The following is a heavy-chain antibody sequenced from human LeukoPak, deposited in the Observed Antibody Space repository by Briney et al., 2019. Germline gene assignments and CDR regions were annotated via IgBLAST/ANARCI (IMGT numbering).Heavy chain of an antibody. D-gene: IGHD6-13*01. CDR3: ARDQSSSWGPKWDSWFDP. V-gene: IGHV1-2*02. CDR2: INPNSGGT. J-gene: IGHJ5*02. Sequence: GASVKVSCKXSGYTFTGYYMHWVRQAPGQGLEWMGWINPNSGGTNYSQKFQGRVTMTRDTSISTAYMELSRLRSDDTAVYYCARDQSSSWGPKWDSWFDPWGQGTLVTVSS. CDR1: GYTFTGYY.